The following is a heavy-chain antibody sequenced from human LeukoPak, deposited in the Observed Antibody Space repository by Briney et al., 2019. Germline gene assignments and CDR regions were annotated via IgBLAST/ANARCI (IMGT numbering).Heavy chain of an antibody. V-gene: IGHV4-34*01. Sequence: SETLSLTCAVYGGSFSGYYWSWIRQPPGKGLEWIGEINHSGSTNYNPSLKSRVTISVDTSKNQFSLKLSSVTAADTAVYYCARGSITIFRVVIIPKYYFDYWGQGTLVTVSS. CDR1: GGSFSGYY. CDR3: ARGSITIFRVVIIPKYYFDY. J-gene: IGHJ4*02. D-gene: IGHD3-3*01. CDR2: INHSGST.